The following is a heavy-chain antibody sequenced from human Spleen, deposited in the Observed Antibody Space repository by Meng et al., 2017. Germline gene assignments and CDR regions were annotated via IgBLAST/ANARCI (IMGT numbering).Heavy chain of an antibody. Sequence: QPQLQESGPGLVKPSEALSLTCSVSGGSISTSGYYWAWIRQPPGKGLEWIGSIGHSGTTYYTPSLRRRVTVSIDTSKNQFSLEVTSVTAADTAVYYCVRSSGWVRTGFDPWGQGTLVTVSS. CDR1: GGSISTSGYY. D-gene: IGHD6-19*01. V-gene: IGHV4-39*01. J-gene: IGHJ5*02. CDR2: IGHSGTT. CDR3: VRSSGWVRTGFDP.